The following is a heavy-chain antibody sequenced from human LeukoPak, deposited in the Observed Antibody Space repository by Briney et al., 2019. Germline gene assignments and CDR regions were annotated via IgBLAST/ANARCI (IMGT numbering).Heavy chain of an antibody. D-gene: IGHD5-12*01. J-gene: IGHJ4*02. CDR1: GGSISSSSFY. CDR2: IYYSVNT. CDR3: ARLPTITFFDY. V-gene: IGHV4-39*01. Sequence: SETLSLTCTVSGGSISSSSFYWGWIRQPPGGGLEWIGSIYYSVNTSYNPSLKSRVTISVDTSKNQFSLKLSSVTAADTAVYYCARLPTITFFDYWGQGTLVTVSS.